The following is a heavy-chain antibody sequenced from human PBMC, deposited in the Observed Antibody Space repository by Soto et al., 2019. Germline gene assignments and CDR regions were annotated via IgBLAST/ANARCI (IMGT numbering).Heavy chain of an antibody. V-gene: IGHV1-18*01. CDR2: ISAYNGNT. CDR3: ARDPWGQYSGSYFGSDAFDI. D-gene: IGHD1-26*01. J-gene: IGHJ3*02. Sequence: QVQLVQSGAEVKKPGASVKVSCKASGYTFTSYGISWVRQAPGQGLEWMGWISAYNGNTNYAQKLQGRVTMTTDTSTSTAYMELRSLRSDDTAVYYCARDPWGQYSGSYFGSDAFDIWGQGTMVTVSS. CDR1: GYTFTSYG.